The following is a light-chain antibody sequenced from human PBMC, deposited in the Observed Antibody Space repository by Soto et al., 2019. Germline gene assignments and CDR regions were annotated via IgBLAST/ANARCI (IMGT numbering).Light chain of an antibody. CDR3: SSYTSTNTPLV. J-gene: IGLJ1*01. CDR1: SSDIGGYDY. Sequence: QSVLTQPASVSGSPGQSITIPCTGTSSDIGGYDYVSWYQQRPGKAPKLMIYDVTNRPSGVSNRFSGCKSGDTASLTISGLQAEDEADYYCSSYTSTNTPLVFGTGTKVTVL. V-gene: IGLV2-14*01. CDR2: DVT.